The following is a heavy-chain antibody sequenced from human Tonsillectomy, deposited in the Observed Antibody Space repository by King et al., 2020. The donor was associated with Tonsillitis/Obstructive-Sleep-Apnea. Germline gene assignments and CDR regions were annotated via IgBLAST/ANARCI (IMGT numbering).Heavy chain of an antibody. V-gene: IGHV4-34*01. CDR1: GGSFSGYY. J-gene: IGHJ3*02. Sequence: VQLQQWGAGLLKPSETLSLTCAVYGGSFSGYYWSWIRQPPGRGLEWIGEINHSGSTNYNPSLKSRVTISVDTSKNQFSLKLSSVTAADTAVYYCARIDIVVVPAAMADAFDIWGQGTMVTVSS. CDR3: ARIDIVVVPAAMADAFDI. D-gene: IGHD2-2*01. CDR2: INHSGST.